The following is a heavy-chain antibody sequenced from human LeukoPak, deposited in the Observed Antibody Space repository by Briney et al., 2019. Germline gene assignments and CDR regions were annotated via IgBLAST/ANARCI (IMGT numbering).Heavy chain of an antibody. CDR2: IYYSGST. J-gene: IGHJ3*02. V-gene: IGHV4-59*01. D-gene: IGHD2-2*01. Sequence: SETLSLTYTVSGGSISSYYWSWIRQPPGKGLEWIGYIYYSGSTNYNPSLKSRVTISVDTSKNQFSLKLSSVTAADTAVYYCEAATPNDAFDIWGQGTMVTVSS. CDR1: GGSISSYY. CDR3: EAATPNDAFDI.